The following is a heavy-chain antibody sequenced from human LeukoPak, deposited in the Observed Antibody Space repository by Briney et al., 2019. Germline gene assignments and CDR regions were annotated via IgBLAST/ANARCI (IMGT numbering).Heavy chain of an antibody. CDR2: ISSSGGST. Sequence: GGSLRLSCAASGFIFSTYTMNWVRQAPGKGLEWVSSISSSGGSTYYADSVKGRFTISRDNSKNTLYLQANSLRAEDTAVYYCAKAAVYHDSCPDSWGQGTLVTVSS. V-gene: IGHV3-23*01. CDR3: AKAAVYHDSCPDS. CDR1: GFIFSTYT. D-gene: IGHD5/OR15-5a*01. J-gene: IGHJ4*02.